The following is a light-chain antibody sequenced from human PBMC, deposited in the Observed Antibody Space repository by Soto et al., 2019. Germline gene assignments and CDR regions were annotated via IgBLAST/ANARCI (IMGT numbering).Light chain of an antibody. Sequence: QDVVPQPPSASGTPGQRVTISCSGSSSNIGSHTVNWYQQLPGTAPRLLIYNTYYRPSGVPDRFSGSKSGTSASLAISGLQSEDEADYYCAAWDDSLNGVVFGGGTKLTVL. CDR2: NTY. CDR3: AAWDDSLNGVV. V-gene: IGLV1-44*01. J-gene: IGLJ2*01. CDR1: SSNIGSHT.